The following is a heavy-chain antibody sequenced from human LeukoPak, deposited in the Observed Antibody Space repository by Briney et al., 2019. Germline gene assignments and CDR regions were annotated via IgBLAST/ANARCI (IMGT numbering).Heavy chain of an antibody. J-gene: IGHJ5*02. CDR3: ARGVGGYCSGGSCYSRPNWFDP. D-gene: IGHD2-15*01. V-gene: IGHV4-61*02. CDR2: LYTRGSI. CDR1: GGSISSGDYY. Sequence: PSEALSLTCTVSGGSISSGDYYWSWIRQPAGKGLEWIGRLYTRGSINYNPSLKSRVTISVDTSKNQFSLKLSSVTAEDTAVYYCARGVGGYCSGGSCYSRPNWFDPWGQGTLDTVS.